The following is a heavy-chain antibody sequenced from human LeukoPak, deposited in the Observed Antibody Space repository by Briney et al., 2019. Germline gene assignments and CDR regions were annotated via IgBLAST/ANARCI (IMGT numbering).Heavy chain of an antibody. Sequence: KPSETLSLTCTVSVGSIGSGGYYWTWVRQHPGRGLEWIGYIHYSGNAYYNPSLKGRITISLDTSKNQFSLTLTSVTGADTAVYYCARGDTYCGGDCYSLDFWGPGTLVTVSS. CDR2: IHYSGNA. CDR1: VGSIGSGGYY. J-gene: IGHJ4*02. D-gene: IGHD2-21*02. V-gene: IGHV4-31*03. CDR3: ARGDTYCGGDCYSLDF.